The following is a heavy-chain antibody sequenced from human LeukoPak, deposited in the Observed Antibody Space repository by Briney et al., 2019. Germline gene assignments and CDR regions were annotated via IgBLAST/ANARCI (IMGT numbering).Heavy chain of an antibody. D-gene: IGHD3-9*01. V-gene: IGHV3-11*05. CDR2: ISSSSSYT. CDR1: GFTFSDYY. Sequence: PGGSLRLSCAASGFTFSDYYMSWIRQAPGKGLEWVSYISSSSSYTNHADSVKGRFTISRDNAKNSLYLQMNSLRAEDTAVYYCARDRYDILTGYYDVWYFDYWGQGTLVTASS. CDR3: ARDRYDILTGYYDVWYFDY. J-gene: IGHJ4*02.